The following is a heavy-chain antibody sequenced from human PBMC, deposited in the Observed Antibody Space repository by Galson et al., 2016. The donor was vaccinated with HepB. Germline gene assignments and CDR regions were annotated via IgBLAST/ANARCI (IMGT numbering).Heavy chain of an antibody. J-gene: IGHJ4*02. CDR2: TYYRSKWYN. CDR3: ARDLDQRLILGGFDY. CDR1: GDSVSSNSAT. D-gene: IGHD6-19*01. Sequence: CAISGDSVSSNSATWNWIRQSPSRGLEWLGRTYYRSKWYNDYAVSLKSRITINPDTSKNQFSLQLNSVTPEDTAVYYCARDLDQRLILGGFDYWGPGTLVTVSS. V-gene: IGHV6-1*01.